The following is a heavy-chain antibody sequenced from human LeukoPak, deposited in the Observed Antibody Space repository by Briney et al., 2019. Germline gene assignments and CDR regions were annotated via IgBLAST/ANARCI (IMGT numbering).Heavy chain of an antibody. CDR3: AKGPDGRVATANRYFDY. J-gene: IGHJ4*02. CDR2: IAGSGGST. D-gene: IGHD5-12*01. CDR1: EFTFNTYA. Sequence: GGSLRLSCAASEFTFNTYAMSWVRQAPGKGLERVSAIAGSGGSTYFADSVKGRFTISRDNSKSTLYLQMNSLRAEDTAVYYCAKGPDGRVATANRYFDYWGQGTLVTVSS. V-gene: IGHV3-23*01.